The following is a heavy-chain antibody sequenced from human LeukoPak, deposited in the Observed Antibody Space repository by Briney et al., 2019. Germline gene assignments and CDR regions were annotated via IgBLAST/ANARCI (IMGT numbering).Heavy chain of an antibody. CDR2: IIPMFGTV. J-gene: IGHJ4*02. CDR3: ARDHSGYSLGYALYYFDY. CDR1: GGTFNNYA. Sequence: ASVKVSCKASGGTFNNYAFSWVRQAPGQGLEWMGGIIPMFGTVSYAQKFQGRVTVTTDASTGTVYMELSSLKFEDTALYYCARDHSGYSLGYALYYFDYWGQGTLVTVSS. V-gene: IGHV1-69*05. D-gene: IGHD5-18*01.